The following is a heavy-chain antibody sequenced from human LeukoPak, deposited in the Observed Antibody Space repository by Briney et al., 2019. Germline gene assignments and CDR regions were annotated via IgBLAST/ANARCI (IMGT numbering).Heavy chain of an antibody. CDR3: AGTAAGGENYYYGMDV. Sequence: MTSETLSLTCTVSGRSVSSGSYYWSWIRQPPGKGLEWIGYIYYSGSTNYNPSLKSRVTISVDTSKNQFSLKLSSVTAADTAVYYCAGTAAGGENYYYGMDVWGKGTTVTVSS. CDR2: IYYSGST. V-gene: IGHV4-61*01. D-gene: IGHD6-13*01. J-gene: IGHJ6*04. CDR1: GRSVSSGSYY.